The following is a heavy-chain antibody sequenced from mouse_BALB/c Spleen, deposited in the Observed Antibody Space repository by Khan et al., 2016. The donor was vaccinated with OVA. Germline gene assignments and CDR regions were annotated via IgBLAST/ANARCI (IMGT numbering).Heavy chain of an antibody. J-gene: IGHJ2*02. CDR3: ARTDYYGISYYFDY. Sequence: VQLKQSGPELVKPGASVKVSCKASGYSFTDYNMFWVKQSHGKSLEWIGYIDPYNGGTSYNQKFKGKATFTGDKSSSIAFMHLNTLTSENSAFFYCARTDYYGISYYFDYWGQGTSLTVSS. D-gene: IGHD1-1*01. CDR1: GYSFTDYN. V-gene: IGHV1S135*01. CDR2: IDPYNGGT.